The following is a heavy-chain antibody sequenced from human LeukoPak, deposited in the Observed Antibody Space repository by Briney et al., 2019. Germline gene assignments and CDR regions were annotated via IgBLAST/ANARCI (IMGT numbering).Heavy chain of an antibody. CDR1: GFTFSSSYW. CDR2: INSDGSST. V-gene: IGHV3-74*01. Sequence: PGGSLRLSCAASGFTFSSSYWMHWVRQAPGRGLVWVSRINSDGSSTNYADSVKGRFTISRDNSKNTLYLQMNSLRAEDTAVYYCAKDRYSGYDTDYWGQGTLVTVSS. D-gene: IGHD5-12*01. CDR3: AKDRYSGYDTDY. J-gene: IGHJ4*02.